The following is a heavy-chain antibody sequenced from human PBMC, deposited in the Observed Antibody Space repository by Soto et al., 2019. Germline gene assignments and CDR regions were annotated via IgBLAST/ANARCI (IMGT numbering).Heavy chain of an antibody. Sequence: QVQLVESGGGVVQPGTSLRLSCAASGFSFNTYGMNWVRQAPGKGLEWVAVIAYDGINKYYADSVKGRFTISRDNSKNTXXLQMNSLRVEDTAVYYCANGYHYDRSDNYRYGLDVWGQGTTVTVSS. J-gene: IGHJ6*02. CDR3: ANGYHYDRSDNYRYGLDV. CDR2: IAYDGINK. V-gene: IGHV3-30*18. CDR1: GFSFNTYG. D-gene: IGHD3-22*01.